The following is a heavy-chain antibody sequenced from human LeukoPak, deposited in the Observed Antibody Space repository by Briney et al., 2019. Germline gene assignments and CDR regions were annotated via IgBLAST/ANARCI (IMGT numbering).Heavy chain of an antibody. CDR1: GGSISSYY. D-gene: IGHD6-19*01. Sequence: SETLSLTCTVSGGSISSYYWSWIRQPPGKGLEWIGYIYYSGSTNYNPSLKSRVTISVDTSKNQFSLKLSSVTAADTAVYYCARDRAGNFDYWGQGTLVTVSS. CDR2: IYYSGST. J-gene: IGHJ4*02. V-gene: IGHV4-59*01. CDR3: ARDRAGNFDY.